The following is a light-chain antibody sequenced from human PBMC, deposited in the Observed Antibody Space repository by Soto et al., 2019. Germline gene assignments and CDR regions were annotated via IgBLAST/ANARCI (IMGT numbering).Light chain of an antibody. CDR2: KTS. CDR1: QSISIW. Sequence: DIHMTQSPSTLSASVGDRVTITCRASQSISIWLAWYQQKPGKAPTLLIYKTSSLETAVPSRFSGSGSGTEFTLTISSLQPDDFAAYYCQHWNDYSWTFGQGTKVEGK. J-gene: IGKJ1*01. V-gene: IGKV1-5*03. CDR3: QHWNDYSWT.